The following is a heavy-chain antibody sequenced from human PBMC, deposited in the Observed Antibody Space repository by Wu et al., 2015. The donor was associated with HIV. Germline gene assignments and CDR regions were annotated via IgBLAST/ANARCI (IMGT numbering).Heavy chain of an antibody. V-gene: IGHV1-2*02. CDR1: GYTFTGYF. Sequence: QVQLVQSGPEVKKPGASVNVSCKASGYTFTGYFLHWVRQAPGQGPEWMGWVNPNSGDANYAQKYQDRVTMTTDTSIRTAYMELRSLRSDDTAVYYCTRGAPTFFVNINEVTGYQGLGGYWGQGNPGHRLL. CDR2: VNPNSGDA. J-gene: IGHJ4*02. CDR3: TRGAPTFFVNINEVTGYQGLGGY. D-gene: IGHD2/OR15-2a*01.